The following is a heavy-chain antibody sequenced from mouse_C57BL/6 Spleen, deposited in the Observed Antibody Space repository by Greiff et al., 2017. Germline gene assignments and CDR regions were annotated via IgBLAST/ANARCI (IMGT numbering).Heavy chain of an antibody. J-gene: IGHJ3*01. CDR2: IYPGDGDT. Sequence: LVEPGASVKISCKASGYAFSSSWMNWVKQRPGKGLEWIGRIYPGDGDTNYNGKFKGKATLTADKSSSTAYMQLSSLTSEDSAVYFCARDYGSSPLFAYWGQGTLVTVSA. D-gene: IGHD1-1*01. V-gene: IGHV1-82*01. CDR1: GYAFSSSW. CDR3: ARDYGSSPLFAY.